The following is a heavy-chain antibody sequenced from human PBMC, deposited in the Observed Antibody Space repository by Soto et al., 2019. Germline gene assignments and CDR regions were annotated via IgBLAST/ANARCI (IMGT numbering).Heavy chain of an antibody. D-gene: IGHD1-1*01. CDR3: ARHDNMTLGSNYLDS. Sequence: SETLSLTCTVSGDSITSNSYLWAWIRQPPGKGLEWIGSIYSSGTTYYNPSLKSRATISVDKSRNRFSLQLTSVTAADTAVYFCARHDNMTLGSNYLDSWGPGTLVT. CDR1: GDSITSNSYL. J-gene: IGHJ4*02. V-gene: IGHV4-39*07. CDR2: IYSSGTT.